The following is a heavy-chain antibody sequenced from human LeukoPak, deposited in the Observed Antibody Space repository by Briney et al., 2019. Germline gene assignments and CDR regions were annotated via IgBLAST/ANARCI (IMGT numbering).Heavy chain of an antibody. D-gene: IGHD2-2*01. CDR2: IYYSGST. Sequence: SETLSLTCTVSGGSISSSSYYWGWIRQPPGKGLERIGSIYYSGSTYYNPSLKSRVTISVDTSKNQFSLKLSSVTAADTAVYYCARVVGGCSSTSCLESWFDPWGQGTLVTVSS. CDR3: ARVVGGCSSTSCLESWFDP. J-gene: IGHJ5*02. V-gene: IGHV4-39*07. CDR1: GGSISSSSYY.